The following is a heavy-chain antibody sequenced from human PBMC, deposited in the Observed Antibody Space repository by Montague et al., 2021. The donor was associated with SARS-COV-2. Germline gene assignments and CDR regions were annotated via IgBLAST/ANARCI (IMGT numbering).Heavy chain of an antibody. CDR2: IYYSGST. D-gene: IGHD3-10*01. J-gene: IGHJ4*02. Sequence: SETLSLTCSVSSGSIISSGYYWGWIRQPPGKELEWIGNIYYSGSTYYNPSLKSRGTISVDTSKNHLSLRLSSVTAADTAVYFCARGMVRGVTAPFDSWGQGTQVTVSS. CDR1: SGSIISSGYY. CDR3: ARGMVRGVTAPFDS. V-gene: IGHV4-39*02.